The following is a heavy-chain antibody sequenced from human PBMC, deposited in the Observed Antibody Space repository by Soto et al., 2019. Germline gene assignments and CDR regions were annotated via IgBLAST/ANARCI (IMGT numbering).Heavy chain of an antibody. D-gene: IGHD3-22*01. V-gene: IGHV4-59*01. CDR1: GASITSSY. Sequence: PSGTLSLTCTVSGASITSSYWSWIRQSPGKGLEWIGYVYYSGNTKYNPSLKSRVTISVDTSKNQFSLKLSSVTAADTAVYYCVRGYYDSNGQSNTFNIWGQGTMVTVSS. CDR2: VYYSGNT. CDR3: VRGYYDSNGQSNTFNI. J-gene: IGHJ3*02.